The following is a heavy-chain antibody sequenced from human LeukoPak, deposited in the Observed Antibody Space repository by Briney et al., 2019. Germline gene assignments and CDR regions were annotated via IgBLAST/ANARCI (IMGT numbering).Heavy chain of an antibody. CDR3: ATYDILTGFDY. V-gene: IGHV1-69*16. J-gene: IGHJ4*02. D-gene: IGHD3-9*01. Sequence: SVKVSFKASGGTFSDHIIFWVRQAPGQGLEWMGGISPLLGASNHTQKFQDRVRITADESASTAYMELSNLRSADTAVYYCATYDILTGFDYWGQGTLVTVSS. CDR1: GGTFSDHI. CDR2: ISPLLGAS.